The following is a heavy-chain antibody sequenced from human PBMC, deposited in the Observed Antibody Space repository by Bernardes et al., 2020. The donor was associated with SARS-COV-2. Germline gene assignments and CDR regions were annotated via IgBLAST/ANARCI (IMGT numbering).Heavy chain of an antibody. CDR1: GGTFSSYA. J-gene: IGHJ2*01. CDR2: IIPIFGTA. V-gene: IGHV1-69*13. D-gene: IGHD4-17*01. Sequence: SVKVSCKASGGTFSSYAISWVRQAPGQGLEWMGGIIPIFGTANYAQKFQGRVTITADESTSTAYMELSSLRSEDTAVYYCASPAGASRYGDRYFDLWGRGTLVTVSS. CDR3: ASPAGASRYGDRYFDL.